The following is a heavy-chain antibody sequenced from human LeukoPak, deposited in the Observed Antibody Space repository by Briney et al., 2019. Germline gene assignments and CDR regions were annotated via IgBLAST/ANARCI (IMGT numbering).Heavy chain of an antibody. CDR1: GGSVSSYC. J-gene: IGHJ4*02. CDR3: ARAGQGDFWSGLRYFDY. CDR2: FYYSGST. V-gene: IGHV4-59*02. D-gene: IGHD3-3*01. Sequence: PSETLSLTCTVSGGSVSSYCWSWIRQPPGKGLEWIGYFYYSGSTNYNPSLKSRVTMSLDTSKNHFSLKLSSVTAADTAVYYCARAGQGDFWSGLRYFDYWGQGTLVTVSS.